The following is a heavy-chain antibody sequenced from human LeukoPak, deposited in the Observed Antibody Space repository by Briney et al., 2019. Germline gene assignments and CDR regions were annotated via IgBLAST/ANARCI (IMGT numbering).Heavy chain of an antibody. V-gene: IGHV4-34*01. CDR3: TREGATVTTIKVKYGLDV. Sequence: SETLSLTCAVYGGSFSGYYWSWIRQPPGKGLEWIGEINHSGSTHYNPSLKSRVTISVDTSKNQFSLKVNSVTAADTAVYYCTREGATVTTIKVKYGLDVWGQGTTVTVSS. D-gene: IGHD4-17*01. CDR2: INHSGST. J-gene: IGHJ6*02. CDR1: GGSFSGYY.